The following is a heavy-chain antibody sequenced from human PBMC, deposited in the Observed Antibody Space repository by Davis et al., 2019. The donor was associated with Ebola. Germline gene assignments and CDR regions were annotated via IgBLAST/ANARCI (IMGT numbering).Heavy chain of an antibody. CDR1: GYTFPSYY. J-gene: IGHJ6*02. D-gene: IGHD6-13*01. V-gene: IGHV1-46*01. CDR2: INPSGGST. CDR3: ARLSSTWSSLYGMDV. Sequence: AASVKVSCKASGYTFPSYYMHWLRQAPGQGLEWMGIINPSGGSTSYAQKFQGRVTITRDTSATTAYMDLSSLRSEDTAVYFCARLSSTWSSLYGMDVWGQGTTVTVSS.